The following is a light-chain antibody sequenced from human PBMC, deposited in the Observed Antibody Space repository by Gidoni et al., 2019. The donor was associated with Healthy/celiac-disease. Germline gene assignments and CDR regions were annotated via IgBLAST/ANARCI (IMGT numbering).Light chain of an antibody. Sequence: EILMPQSPATLSVSPGERATLSCRASQSVRSNLAWYQQKPGQAPRLLIYGASARATGIPARFSGSGSGTEFTLTISSLQSEDFAIYYCHQYNNWPSLTFGGGTKVEIK. CDR3: HQYNNWPSLT. CDR2: GAS. CDR1: QSVRSN. V-gene: IGKV3-15*01. J-gene: IGKJ4*01.